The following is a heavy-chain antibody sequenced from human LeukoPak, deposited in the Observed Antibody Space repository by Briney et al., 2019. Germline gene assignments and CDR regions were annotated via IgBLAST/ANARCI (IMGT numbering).Heavy chain of an antibody. CDR2: ISSSGSIM. V-gene: IGHV3-48*03. CDR3: SGQYSSSSVVGY. CDR1: GFSFISYE. J-gene: IGHJ4*02. Sequence: GGSLRHSCAASGFSFISYERNWVRQAPGKGLEWVSYISSSGSIMYSADSVKGRFTISRDNAKNSLYLQMNSLRAEDTAIYYCSGQYSSSSVVGYRGPRTLVTVSS. D-gene: IGHD6-6*01.